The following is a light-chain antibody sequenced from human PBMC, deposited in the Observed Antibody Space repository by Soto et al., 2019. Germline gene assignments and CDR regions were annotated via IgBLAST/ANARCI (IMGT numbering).Light chain of an antibody. CDR3: SSYTSSSTVV. Sequence: QSAMTQPAWVSGSPGQSITISCTGTSSDVGGYNYVSWYQQHPGKAPKLMIYEVSNRPSGVSNRFSGSKSGNTASLTISGLQAEDEADYYCSSYTSSSTVVFGGGTKLTVL. CDR1: SSDVGGYNY. V-gene: IGLV2-14*01. CDR2: EVS. J-gene: IGLJ2*01.